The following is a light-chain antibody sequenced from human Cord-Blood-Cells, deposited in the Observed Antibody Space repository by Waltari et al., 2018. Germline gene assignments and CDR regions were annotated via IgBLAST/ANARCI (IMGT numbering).Light chain of an antibody. V-gene: IGLV1-47*01. CDR3: AAWDDSLSGV. CDR2: RNN. CDR1: SSTIGSNY. Sequence: QSVLTRPPSASGTPGQRVTISCSGSSSTIGSNYVSWYQQLPGTAPKLLIYRNNQRPSGVPDRFSGSKSGTSASLAISGLRSEDEADYYCAAWDDSLSGVFGGGTKLTVL. J-gene: IGLJ3*02.